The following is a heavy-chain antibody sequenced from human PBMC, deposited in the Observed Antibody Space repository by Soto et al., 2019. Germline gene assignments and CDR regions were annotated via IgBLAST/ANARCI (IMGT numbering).Heavy chain of an antibody. V-gene: IGHV2-5*02. J-gene: IGHJ1*01. CDR3: AHIPPPTVTTRAVYFPH. D-gene: IGHD4-17*01. Sequence: QITLRESGPPLVKPTQTLTLTCTFSGFSLGTSGVAVGWIRQPPGKALEWLALIYWDDDKRYSPSLKSRLTISMNTSKNQVGLTMTNMDPVDTATYHCAHIPPPTVTTRAVYFPHLGQGTLVTVSS. CDR1: GFSLGTSGVA. CDR2: IYWDDDK.